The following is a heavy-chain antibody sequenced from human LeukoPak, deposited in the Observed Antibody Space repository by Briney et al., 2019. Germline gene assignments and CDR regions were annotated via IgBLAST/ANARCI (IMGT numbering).Heavy chain of an antibody. CDR1: GGSISSYY. D-gene: IGHD5-12*01. CDR2: IYYSGST. J-gene: IGHJ3*02. V-gene: IGHV4-59*12. CDR3: ARLGSDDAFDI. Sequence: SETLSLTCTVSGGSISSYYWSWVRQPPGKRLEWIGYIYYSGSTNYNPPLKSRVTISVETSKNQFSLKLSSVTAADTAVYYCARLGSDDAFDIWGQGTMVTVSS.